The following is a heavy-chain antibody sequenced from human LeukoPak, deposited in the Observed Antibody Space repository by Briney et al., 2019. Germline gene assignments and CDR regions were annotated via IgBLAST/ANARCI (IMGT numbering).Heavy chain of an antibody. CDR2: ISGSGGRT. CDR1: GLTFSNYG. V-gene: IGHV3-23*01. J-gene: IGHJ4*02. D-gene: IGHD6-6*01. CDR3: AKSRSLEYSSSSDF. Sequence: PGGSLRLSCVVSGLTFSNYGMSWVRQAPGKGLEWVSGISGSGGRTYYADSVRGRFIISRDNSKNTLNLEMNRLRAEDSAVYYCAKSRSLEYSSSSDFWGQGTLVTVSS.